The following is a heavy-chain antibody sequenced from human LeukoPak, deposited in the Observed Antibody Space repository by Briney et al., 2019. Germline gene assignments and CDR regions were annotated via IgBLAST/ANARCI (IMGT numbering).Heavy chain of an antibody. D-gene: IGHD6-13*01. CDR1: GFTVSNNY. Sequence: PGGSLRLSCAASGFTVSNNYVSWVRQAPGKGLEWVSLLYSSGGTNYADSVKGRFTISRDNSKNTLFLQVSSLRADDTAVYYCARNPSSIWSAPVDYWGQGTLVTVSS. CDR3: ARNPSSIWSAPVDY. V-gene: IGHV3-53*01. J-gene: IGHJ4*02. CDR2: LYSSGGT.